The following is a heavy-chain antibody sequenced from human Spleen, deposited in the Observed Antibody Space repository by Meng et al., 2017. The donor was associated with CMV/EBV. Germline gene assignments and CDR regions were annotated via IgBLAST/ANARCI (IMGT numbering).Heavy chain of an antibody. CDR3: ARGDIVKVPTEMGDYYHNYGVDV. Sequence: ASVKVSCKASGYSFMSHGISWVRQAPGQGLEWMGWISTYNGNTNYAQNFQGRVTMTTDTSTSTVYMVLRSLRSDDTAVYFCARGDIVKVPTEMGDYYHNYGVDVWGQGTTVTVSS. CDR1: GYSFMSHG. D-gene: IGHD2-2*01. J-gene: IGHJ6*02. CDR2: ISTYNGNT. V-gene: IGHV1-18*01.